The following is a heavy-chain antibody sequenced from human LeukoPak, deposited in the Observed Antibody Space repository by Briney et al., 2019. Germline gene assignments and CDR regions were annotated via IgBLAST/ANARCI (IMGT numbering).Heavy chain of an antibody. CDR2: ISSIRNYI. D-gene: IGHD3-22*01. V-gene: IGHV3-21*04. Sequence: GGSLRLSCAASKFTFSDYSMSWVRQAPGKGLEWVSSISSIRNYIYYADSVKGRFTVSRDNAKNSLYLQMNSLRAEDTAVYYCAKSLSPMIVVVITGDDAFDIWGQGTMVTVSS. CDR3: AKSLSPMIVVVITGDDAFDI. J-gene: IGHJ3*02. CDR1: KFTFSDYS.